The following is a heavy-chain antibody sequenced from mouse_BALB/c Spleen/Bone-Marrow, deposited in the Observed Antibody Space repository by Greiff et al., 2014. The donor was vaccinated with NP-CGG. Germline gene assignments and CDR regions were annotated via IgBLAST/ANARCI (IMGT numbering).Heavy chain of an antibody. V-gene: IGHV2-9*02. CDR3: ARITTATGAMDY. Sequence: QVQLKESGPGLASPSQALSITCTVSGFLFTSYGVQWVRQPPGKGLEWLGVICADGSKNYNSALMARLSIRKDNSKGQVLLKMNSLQTDDAAMYSCARITTATGAMDYWGQGTSVTVSS. D-gene: IGHD1-2*01. CDR1: GFLFTSYG. J-gene: IGHJ4*01. CDR2: ICADGSK.